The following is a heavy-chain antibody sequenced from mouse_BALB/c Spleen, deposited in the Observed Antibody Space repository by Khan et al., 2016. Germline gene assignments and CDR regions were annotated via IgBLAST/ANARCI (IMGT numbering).Heavy chain of an antibody. CDR2: SNPNIGGT. V-gene: IGHV1-22*01. Sequence: VRLQQSGPELVRPGTSVKISCKTSGYTFTDYTIHWVKQGHGKSLEWIGRSNPNIGGTSYNQKFTDTATLTLDKSSSTAYMDLRSLTSEDSAVYYGVRGRFAYWGQGTLVTVSA. CDR1: GYTFTDYT. CDR3: VRGRFAY. J-gene: IGHJ3*01.